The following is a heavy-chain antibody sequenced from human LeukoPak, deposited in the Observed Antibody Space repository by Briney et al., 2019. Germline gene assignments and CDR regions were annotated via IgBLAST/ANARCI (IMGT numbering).Heavy chain of an antibody. CDR3: ARGPKQAD. J-gene: IGHJ4*02. D-gene: IGHD1/OR15-1a*01. V-gene: IGHV4-39*07. Sequence: SETLSLTCTVSGGSISSSSFFWAWIRQPPGKGLEWIGTVSYSGTTYYSPSLKSRVTISVDTSKNQLSLKLSSVTAADTAVYYCARGPKQADWGQGTLVTVSS. CDR2: VSYSGTT. CDR1: GGSISSSSFF.